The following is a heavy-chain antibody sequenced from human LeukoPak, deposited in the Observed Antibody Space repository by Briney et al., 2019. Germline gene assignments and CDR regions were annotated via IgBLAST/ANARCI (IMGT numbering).Heavy chain of an antibody. D-gene: IGHD5-18*01. CDR2: IYTSGST. CDR1: GGSISSYY. J-gene: IGHJ4*02. V-gene: IGHV4-4*09. CDR3: ARLRGYSYGYFDY. Sequence: PSETLSLTCTVSGGSISSYYWSRIRQPPGKGLEWIGYIYTSGSTNYNPSLKSRVTISVDTSKNQFSLKLSSVTAADTAVYYCARLRGYSYGYFDYWGQGTLVTVSS.